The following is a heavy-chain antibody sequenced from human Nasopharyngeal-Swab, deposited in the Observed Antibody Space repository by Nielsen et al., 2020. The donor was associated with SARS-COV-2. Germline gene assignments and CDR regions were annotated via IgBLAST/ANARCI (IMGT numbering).Heavy chain of an antibody. J-gene: IGHJ4*02. CDR1: GFTVSSNY. CDR2: ISSSSSYI. D-gene: IGHD3-10*01. V-gene: IGHV3-21*01. Sequence: GRSLRLSCAASGFTVSSNYMSWVRQAPGKGLEWVSSISSSSSYIYYADSVKGRFTISRDNAKNSLYLQMNSLRAEDTAVYYCARDGVARLFDYWGQGTLVTVSS. CDR3: ARDGVARLFDY.